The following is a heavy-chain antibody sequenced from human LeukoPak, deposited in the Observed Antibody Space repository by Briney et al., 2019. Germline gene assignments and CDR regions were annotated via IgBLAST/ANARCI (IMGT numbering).Heavy chain of an antibody. J-gene: IGHJ2*01. CDR1: GDSISYYS. Sequence: SETLSLTCTVSGDSISYYSWSWIRQPAGRELEWIGRLYTSGSTDYNPSLKSRVTMSVDTSKNQFSLKLSSVTAADTAVYYCARRSYDWYFDLWGRGTLVTVSS. V-gene: IGHV4-4*07. CDR3: ARRSYDWYFDL. D-gene: IGHD3-3*01. CDR2: LYTSGST.